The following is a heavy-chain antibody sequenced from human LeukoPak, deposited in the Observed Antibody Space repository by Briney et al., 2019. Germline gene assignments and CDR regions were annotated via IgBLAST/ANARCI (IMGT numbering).Heavy chain of an antibody. CDR1: GFTFSSYA. J-gene: IGHJ4*02. D-gene: IGHD4-23*01. CDR3: AKAGGSNPPYDY. CDR2: ISGSGGST. V-gene: IGHV3-23*01. Sequence: PGGSLGLSCAASGFTFSSYAISWVRQAPGKGLEWVSGISGSGGSTYYADSVKGRFTISRDNSKNTLYLQMNSLRAEDTAVYYCAKAGGSNPPYDYWDQGTLVTVSS.